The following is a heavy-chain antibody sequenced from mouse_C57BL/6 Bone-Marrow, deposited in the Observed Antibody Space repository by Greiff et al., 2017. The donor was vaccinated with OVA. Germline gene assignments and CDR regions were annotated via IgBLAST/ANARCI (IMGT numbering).Heavy chain of an antibody. CDR1: GYTFTDYY. J-gene: IGHJ1*03. D-gene: IGHD1-1*01. Sequence: QVQLQQSGPELVKPGASVKISCKASGYTFTDYYINWVKQRPGQGLEWIGWIFPGSGSTYYNEKFKGKATLTVDKSSSTAYMLLSSLTSEDSAVYFCARKAYIYGSSYYWYFDVWGTGTTVTVSS. CDR3: ARKAYIYGSSYYWYFDV. V-gene: IGHV1-75*01. CDR2: IFPGSGST.